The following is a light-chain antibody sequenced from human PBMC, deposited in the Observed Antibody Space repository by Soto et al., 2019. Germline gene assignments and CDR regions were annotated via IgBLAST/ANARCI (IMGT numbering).Light chain of an antibody. CDR2: DAS. V-gene: IGKV3-11*01. Sequence: EIVLTQSPVTLSLSPGERATLSCRASQSVSSYLAWYQQKPGQAPRLLIYDASNRATGIPARFSGSGSGTDFTLTISSLEPEDFAVYYCQQRSNWPPDKYTFGQGTKLEI. CDR1: QSVSSY. J-gene: IGKJ2*01. CDR3: QQRSNWPPDKYT.